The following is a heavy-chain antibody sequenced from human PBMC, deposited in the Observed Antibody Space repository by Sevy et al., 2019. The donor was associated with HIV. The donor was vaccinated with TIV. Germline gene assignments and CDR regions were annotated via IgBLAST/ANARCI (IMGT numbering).Heavy chain of an antibody. CDR1: GFTVSSDW. V-gene: IGHV3-74*01. D-gene: IGHD6-19*01. J-gene: IGHJ4*02. CDR2: INSDGYIT. CDR3: TRGTSGVHRY. Sequence: GGSLRLSCAASGFTVSSDWMHWVRQEPGKGLMWVSSINSDGYITNYADTVKGRFTISRDNAKNTLNLQMNSLRAEDTAVFYCTRGTSGVHRYLGQGTLVTVSS.